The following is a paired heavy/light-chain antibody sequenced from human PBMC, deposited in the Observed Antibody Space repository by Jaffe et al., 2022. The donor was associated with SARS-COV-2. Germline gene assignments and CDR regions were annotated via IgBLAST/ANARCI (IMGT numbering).Light chain of an antibody. CDR2: GAS. Sequence: EIVLTQSPGTLSLSPGERATLSCRPSQSVSSSYLAWYQQKPGQAPRLLIYGASSRATGIPDRFSGSGSGTDFTLTISRLEPEDFAVYYCQQYGTSPDTFGQGTKLEIK. CDR3: QQYGTSPDT. V-gene: IGKV3-20*01. CDR1: QSVSSSY. J-gene: IGKJ2*01.
Heavy chain of an antibody. CDR1: GFTFSAYT. J-gene: IGHJ4*02. D-gene: IGHD3-3*01. Sequence: EVQLVESGGGLVKPGGSLRLSCAASGFTFSAYTMNWVRQAPGKGLEWVSSISSSSSYIYYTDSVKGRFTISRDNAKNSLYLQMNSLRAEDTAVYYCARDYNLEWLSPPGDWGQGTLVTVSS. CDR2: ISSSSSYI. CDR3: ARDYNLEWLSPPGD. V-gene: IGHV3-21*01.